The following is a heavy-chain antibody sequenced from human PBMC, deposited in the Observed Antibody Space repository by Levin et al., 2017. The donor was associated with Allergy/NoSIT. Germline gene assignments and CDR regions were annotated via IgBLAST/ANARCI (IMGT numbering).Heavy chain of an antibody. V-gene: IGHV3-30*04. J-gene: IGHJ4*02. CDR2: IPYDGNIK. CDR1: GFAFSTYA. CDR3: ARGPYDSRNYFSGVLY. Sequence: GGSLRLSCAASGFAFSTYAMHWVRQAPGKGLEWVAVIPYDGNIKYYADSVKGRFTISRDNSKNTLYLQMNSLTTEDTAVYYCARGPYDSRNYFSGVLYWGQGTLVTVSS. D-gene: IGHD3-10*01.